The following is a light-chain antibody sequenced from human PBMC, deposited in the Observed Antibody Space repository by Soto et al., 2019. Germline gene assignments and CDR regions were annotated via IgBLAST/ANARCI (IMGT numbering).Light chain of an antibody. Sequence: QSALTHPAPMSGSPGQSITISCTGSSREVGGYNYVSWYQQHPGQAPNLIIYDVSNRPSGVSNGFSGSKSGNTASLTISGLQAEDEADYYCSSYTITNTYVFGSGTKLTVL. V-gene: IGLV2-14*03. J-gene: IGLJ1*01. CDR2: DVS. CDR3: SSYTITNTYV. CDR1: SREVGGYNY.